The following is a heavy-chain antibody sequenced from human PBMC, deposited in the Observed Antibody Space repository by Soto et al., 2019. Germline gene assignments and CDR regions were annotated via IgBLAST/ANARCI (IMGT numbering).Heavy chain of an antibody. CDR3: AKGRHIWFGELLPIDY. J-gene: IGHJ4*02. Sequence: EVQLLESGGGLVQPGGSLRLSCAASGFTFSSYAMSWVRQAPGKGLEWVSAISGSGGSTYYADSVKGRFTISRDNSKNTLYLQMNSLRAEDTAVYYCAKGRHIWFGELLPIDYWGQGTLVTVSP. V-gene: IGHV3-23*01. CDR2: ISGSGGST. D-gene: IGHD3-10*01. CDR1: GFTFSSYA.